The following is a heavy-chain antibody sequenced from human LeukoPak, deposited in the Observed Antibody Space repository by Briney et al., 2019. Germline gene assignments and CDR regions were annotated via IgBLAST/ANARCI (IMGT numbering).Heavy chain of an antibody. CDR1: GGSISSYY. J-gene: IGHJ4*02. CDR2: IHYSGST. D-gene: IGHD2-2*01. CDR3: VILVATATFVFVY. V-gene: IGHV4-59*01. Sequence: SETLSLTCPVAGGSISSYYWSWVRQPPGKGLEWIGYIHYSGSTNYNPSLKSRVTISVDTSKNQFSLKLSSVTAADTAVYYCVILVATATFVFVYWGQGTLVTVSS.